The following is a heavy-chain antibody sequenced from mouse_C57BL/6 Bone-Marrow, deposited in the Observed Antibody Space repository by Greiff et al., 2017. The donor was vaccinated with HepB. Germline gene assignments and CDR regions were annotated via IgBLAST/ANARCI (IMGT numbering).Heavy chain of an antibody. CDR2: ICPGGGNT. J-gene: IGHJ3*01. CDR1: GYTFTSYG. V-gene: IGHV1-81*01. D-gene: IGHD2-1*01. Sequence: VQLQQSGAGLVRPGASVKLSCTASGYTFTSYGISWVQQTPGQGLEWIGEICPGGGNTYYDEKFKGPATMTSDKSSSTPYLQLRSLTSEDSAVYFCARSHYGIAFACWGQGALVTVS. CDR3: ARSHYGIAFAC.